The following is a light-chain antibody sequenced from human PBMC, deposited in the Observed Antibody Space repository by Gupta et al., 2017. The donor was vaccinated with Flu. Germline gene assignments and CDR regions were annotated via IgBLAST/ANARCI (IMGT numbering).Light chain of an antibody. J-gene: IGKJ4*01. Sequence: GTMSLSPGESATLSCRASKSVRSNYLAWYQQKPGQAPRLLTYGASSRATGIPDRFSGSGSGTDFTLTISRLEPEDFAVYYCQQYGSSPLTFGGGTKVEIK. CDR1: KSVRSNY. CDR2: GAS. CDR3: QQYGSSPLT. V-gene: IGKV3-20*01.